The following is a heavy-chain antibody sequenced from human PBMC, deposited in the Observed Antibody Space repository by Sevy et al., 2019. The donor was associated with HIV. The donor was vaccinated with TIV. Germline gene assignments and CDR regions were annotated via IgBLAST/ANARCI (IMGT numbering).Heavy chain of an antibody. CDR1: GFSLSISGMC. V-gene: IGHV2-70*01. J-gene: IGHJ4*02. CDR3: ARALYGDYSGYFDY. D-gene: IGHD4-17*01. CDR2: IDWDDGK. Sequence: SGPTLVNPTQTLTLSCTFSGFSLSISGMCVSWIRQPPGKALEWLALIDWDDGKYYSTSLKTRLTFYKDTSKNQVVLTMTNMDPVDTSTYYCARALYGDYSGYFDYWGQGTLVTVSS.